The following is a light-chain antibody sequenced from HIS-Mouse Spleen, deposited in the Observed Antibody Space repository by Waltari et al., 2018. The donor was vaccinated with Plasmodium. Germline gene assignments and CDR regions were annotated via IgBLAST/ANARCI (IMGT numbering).Light chain of an antibody. CDR2: EVS. CDR3: SSYAGSNNLV. V-gene: IGLV2-8*01. Sequence: QSALTQPPSASGSPGQSVTISCTGTSSDAGGYNYVSWYQQHPGTAPQLLIYEVSTRPSGVPGRFSGSKSGNTASLTVSGLQAEDEADYYCSSYAGSNNLVFGGGTKLTVL. J-gene: IGLJ2*01. CDR1: SSDAGGYNY.